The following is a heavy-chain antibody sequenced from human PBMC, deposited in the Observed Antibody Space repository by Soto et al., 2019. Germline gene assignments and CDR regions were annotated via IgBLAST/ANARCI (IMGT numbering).Heavy chain of an antibody. CDR2: INAGNGNT. V-gene: IGHV1-3*01. CDR1: GYTFTSYA. Sequence: QVPLVQSGAEVKKPGASVKVSCKASGYTFTSYAMHWVRQAPGQRLEWMGWINAGNGNTKYSQKFQGRVTITRDTSASTAYMELSSLRSEDTAVYYCARAFKLLRYFDWPHYYFDYWGQGTLVTVSS. D-gene: IGHD3-9*01. J-gene: IGHJ4*02. CDR3: ARAFKLLRYFDWPHYYFDY.